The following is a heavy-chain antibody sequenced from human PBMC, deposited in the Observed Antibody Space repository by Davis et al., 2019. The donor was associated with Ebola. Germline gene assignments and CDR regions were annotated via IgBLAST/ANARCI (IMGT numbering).Heavy chain of an antibody. CDR2: FDPEDGET. Sequence: ASVKVSCKVSGYTLTELSMHWVRQAPGKGLEWMGGFDPEDGETIYAQKFQGRVTMTEDTSTDTAYMELSSLRSEDTAVYYCATPWIQNYPPTSHHYYYGMDVWGQGTTVTVSS. CDR1: GYTLTELS. CDR3: ATPWIQNYPPTSHHYYYGMDV. J-gene: IGHJ6*02. D-gene: IGHD5-18*01. V-gene: IGHV1-24*01.